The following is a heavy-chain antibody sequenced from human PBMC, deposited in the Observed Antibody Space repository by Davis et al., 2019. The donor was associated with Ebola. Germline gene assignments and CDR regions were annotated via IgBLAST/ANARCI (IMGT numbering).Heavy chain of an antibody. J-gene: IGHJ6*02. Sequence: MPSETLSLTCTVSGGSISSSSYYWGWIRQPPGKGLEWVGSFSYGDNTHYYNPSLRSRVTISVDTSRNQFSLKLSSVTAADTAVYYCARGHSYGSMVYGLDVWGQGTPVTVSS. CDR2: FSYGDNTH. D-gene: IGHD5-18*01. CDR1: GGSISSSSYY. CDR3: ARGHSYGSMVYGLDV. V-gene: IGHV4-39*01.